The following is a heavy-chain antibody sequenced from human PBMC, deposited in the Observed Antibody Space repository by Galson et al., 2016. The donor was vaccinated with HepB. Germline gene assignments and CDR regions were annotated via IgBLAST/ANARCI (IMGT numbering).Heavy chain of an antibody. CDR2: INTDNGNT. D-gene: IGHD6-19*01. V-gene: IGHV1-3*04. Sequence: MGWINTDNGNTKYSQKFHDRITITRDTSASTVYMELRSLRAEDTTIYFCARGDGIAVGGDVLHMWGQGTLVTVSS. CDR3: ARGDGIAVGGDVLHM. J-gene: IGHJ3*02.